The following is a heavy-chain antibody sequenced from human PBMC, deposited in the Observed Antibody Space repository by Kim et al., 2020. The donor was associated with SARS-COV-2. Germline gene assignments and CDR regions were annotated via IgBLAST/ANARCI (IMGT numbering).Heavy chain of an antibody. D-gene: IGHD3-22*01. CDR2: ISGTGDSK. J-gene: IGHJ4*02. CDR3: ARMIIAGGQDYFDY. CDR1: GFTFSTYD. Sequence: GGSLRLSCAASGFTFSTYDITWVRHGPGKGLEWVSHISGTGDSKYYADSVKGRFTISRDNSKNTPYLQRNSLRAEDTAVYYCARMIIAGGQDYFDYWGQGTLVTVS. V-gene: IGHV3-23*01.